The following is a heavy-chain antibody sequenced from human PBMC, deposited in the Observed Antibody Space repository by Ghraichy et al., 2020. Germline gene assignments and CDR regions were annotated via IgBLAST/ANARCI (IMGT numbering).Heavy chain of an antibody. J-gene: IGHJ5*02. CDR3: VRQVDDDSANWFDP. D-gene: IGHD1-1*01. V-gene: IGHV3-21*01. Sequence: GGSLRLSCTASGFTFSDYSMIWVRQAPGKGLEWVSSISRRSSPTYYADSVQGRFTISRDNAKNSVYLQMNSLRAEDTALYYCVRQVDDDSANWFDPGGQVTLVTVSS. CDR1: GFTFSDYS. CDR2: ISRRSSPT.